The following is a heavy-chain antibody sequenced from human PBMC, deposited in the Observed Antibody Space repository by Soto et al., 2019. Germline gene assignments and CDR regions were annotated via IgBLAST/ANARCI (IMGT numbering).Heavy chain of an antibody. J-gene: IGHJ4*02. D-gene: IGHD2-15*01. CDR2: ISGSGGST. CDR3: AKVSGSGGATYYFDY. CDR1: GFTFSSYA. V-gene: IGHV3-23*01. Sequence: EVQLLESGGGLVQPGGSLRLSCAASGFTFSSYAMSWVRQAPGKGLEWVSAISGSGGSTYYADSVKGRFTISGDNSKNTLYLQMNSLRAEDTAVYYCAKVSGSGGATYYFDYWGQGTLVTVSS.